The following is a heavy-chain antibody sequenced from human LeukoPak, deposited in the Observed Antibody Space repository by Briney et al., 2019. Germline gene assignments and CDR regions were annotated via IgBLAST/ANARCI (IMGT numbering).Heavy chain of an antibody. CDR2: ISAYNSNT. J-gene: IGHJ3*02. V-gene: IGHV1-18*01. D-gene: IGHD3-3*01. Sequence: ASVKVSCKASGYTFTSYGISWVRQAPGQGLEWMGWISAYNSNTNYAQKLQGRVTMTTDTSTSTAYMELRSLRSDDTAVYYCARDVSSYYDFWSGYKGAFDIWGQGTMVTVSS. CDR3: ARDVSSYYDFWSGYKGAFDI. CDR1: GYTFTSYG.